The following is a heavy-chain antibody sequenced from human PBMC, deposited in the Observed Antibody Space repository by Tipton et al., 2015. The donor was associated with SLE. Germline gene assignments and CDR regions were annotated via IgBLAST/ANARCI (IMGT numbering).Heavy chain of an antibody. CDR1: GGSINSYF. CDR3: ARDVAPAAVPLFEY. Sequence: TLSLTCTVSGGSINSYFWSWIRQPPGKGLEWIGYIYYSGSTNYNPSLKSRVTMSVDTSKNQISLKLSSVTAADTAVYYCARDVAPAAVPLFEYWGQGTLVTVSS. D-gene: IGHD2-2*01. V-gene: IGHV4-59*01. CDR2: IYYSGST. J-gene: IGHJ4*02.